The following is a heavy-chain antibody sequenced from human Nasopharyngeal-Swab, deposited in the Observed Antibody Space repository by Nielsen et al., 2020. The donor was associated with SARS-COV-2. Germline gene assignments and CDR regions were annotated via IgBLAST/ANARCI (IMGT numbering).Heavy chain of an antibody. D-gene: IGHD5-24*01. CDR2: ISWNSGSI. Sequence: GGSLRLSCAASGFTFDDYAMHWVRQAPGKGLEWVSGISWNSGSIGYADSVKGRFTISRDNSKNTLYLQMNSLRAEDTAVYYCANLPVEIWLQFGAFDIWGQGTMVTVSS. J-gene: IGHJ3*02. CDR1: GFTFDDYA. V-gene: IGHV3-9*01. CDR3: ANLPVEIWLQFGAFDI.